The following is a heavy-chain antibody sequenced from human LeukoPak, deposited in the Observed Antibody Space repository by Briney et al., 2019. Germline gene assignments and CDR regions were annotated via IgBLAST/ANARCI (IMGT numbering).Heavy chain of an antibody. Sequence: SVKVSCKASGGTFSNFAIGWVRQAPGQGLEWMGDIIPIFGTTNYAQKFQGRVTITTDESTSTAFMELSSLTSEDAALYYCARMSRIVDAFDIWGQGTMVTVSS. V-gene: IGHV1-69*05. CDR2: IIPIFGTT. CDR3: ARMSRIVDAFDI. CDR1: GGTFSNFA. D-gene: IGHD1-26*01. J-gene: IGHJ3*02.